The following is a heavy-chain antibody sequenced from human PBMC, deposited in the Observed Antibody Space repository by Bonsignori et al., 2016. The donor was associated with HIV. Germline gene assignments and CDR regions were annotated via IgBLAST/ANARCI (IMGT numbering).Heavy chain of an antibody. Sequence: GESLKISCAASGFTFSTFWMTWVRQAPGKGLEWVANIKPDGSDQYYVDSVKGRFTLSRDNAKNSLFLQMNSLRAEDTAVYFCAKGGGRFDYWGQGTLVTVSS. CDR3: AKGGGRFDY. J-gene: IGHJ4*02. V-gene: IGHV3-7*03. D-gene: IGHD3-16*01. CDR1: GFTFSTFW. CDR2: IKPDGSDQ.